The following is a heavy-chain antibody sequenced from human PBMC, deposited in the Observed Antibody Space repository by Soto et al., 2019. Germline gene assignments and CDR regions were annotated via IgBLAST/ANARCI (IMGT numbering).Heavy chain of an antibody. J-gene: IGHJ5*02. D-gene: IGHD6-13*01. CDR1: GGTFSSYA. CDR2: IIPIFGTA. Sequence: PLASVKVSCKASGGTFSSYAISWVRQAPGQGLEWMGGIIPIFGTANYAQKFQGRVTITADESTSTAYMELSSLRSEDTAVYYCARGAPYSSSSDWFDPWGQGTLVTVSS. V-gene: IGHV1-69*13. CDR3: ARGAPYSSSSDWFDP.